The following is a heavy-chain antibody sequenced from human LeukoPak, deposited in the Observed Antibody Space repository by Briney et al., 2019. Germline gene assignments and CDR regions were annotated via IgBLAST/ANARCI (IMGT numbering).Heavy chain of an antibody. D-gene: IGHD3-10*01. CDR3: TRDGLDYYGSGSYREIGLDY. V-gene: IGHV3-49*04. CDR2: IRSKAYGGTT. J-gene: IGHJ4*02. Sequence: GVLRLSCTASGFTFGDYAMSWVRQAPGKGLEWVGFIRSKAYGGTTEYAASVKGRFTISRDDSKSIAYLQMNSLKTEDTAVYYCTRDGLDYYGSGSYREIGLDYWGQGTLVTVSS. CDR1: GFTFGDYA.